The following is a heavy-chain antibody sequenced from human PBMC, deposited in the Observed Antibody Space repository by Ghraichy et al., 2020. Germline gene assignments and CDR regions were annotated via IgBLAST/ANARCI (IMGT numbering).Heavy chain of an antibody. J-gene: IGHJ4*02. CDR2: GNGDNDNT. CDR3: ARGQQLAQDF. Sequence: ASVKVSCKASGYTFSTFAIHWVRQAPGQNFEWLGWGNGDNDNTDYAQKFQGRVTITRDTSASIAYMELSNLRSEDTAVYYCARGQQLAQDFWGQGTQVTVSS. CDR1: GYTFSTFA. D-gene: IGHD6-13*01. V-gene: IGHV1-3*01.